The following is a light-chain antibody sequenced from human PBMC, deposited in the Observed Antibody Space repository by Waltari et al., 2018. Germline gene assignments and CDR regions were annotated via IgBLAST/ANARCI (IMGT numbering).Light chain of an antibody. Sequence: QSALTQPASVSGSPGQSITISGTGTSIDVGGYDFFSLYQQHPGNAPKLMIYDVSNRPSGVSNRFSGSKSGNTASLTISGLQADDEADYYCGSYTSSITLVFGGGTKLTVL. CDR3: GSYTSSITLV. CDR1: SIDVGGYDF. CDR2: DVS. V-gene: IGLV2-14*03. J-gene: IGLJ2*01.